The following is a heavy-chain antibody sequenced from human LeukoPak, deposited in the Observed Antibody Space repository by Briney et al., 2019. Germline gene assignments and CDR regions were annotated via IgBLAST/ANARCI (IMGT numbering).Heavy chain of an antibody. CDR2: MNPNSGNT. CDR1: GYTFTSYG. Sequence: WASVKVSCKASGYTFTSYGISWVRQAPGQGLEWMGWMNPNSGNTGYAQNFQGRVTLTRDTSISTAYMELSSLISEDTAVYYCARASQAYMDVWGKGTTVTVSS. V-gene: IGHV1-8*03. CDR3: ARASQAYMDV. J-gene: IGHJ6*03.